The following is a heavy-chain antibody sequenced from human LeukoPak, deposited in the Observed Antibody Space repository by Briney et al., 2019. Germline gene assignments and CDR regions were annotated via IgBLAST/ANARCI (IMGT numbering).Heavy chain of an antibody. J-gene: IGHJ2*01. Sequence: GGSLRLSCAASGFTFSSYWMSWVRQAPGKGLEWVANIKQDGSEKYYVDSVKGRFTISRDDAKNSLYLQMNSLRAEDTAVYYCARVQHYDFWSGYSSYWYFDLWGRGTLVTVSS. CDR1: GFTFSSYW. CDR2: IKQDGSEK. V-gene: IGHV3-7*01. CDR3: ARVQHYDFWSGYSSYWYFDL. D-gene: IGHD3-3*01.